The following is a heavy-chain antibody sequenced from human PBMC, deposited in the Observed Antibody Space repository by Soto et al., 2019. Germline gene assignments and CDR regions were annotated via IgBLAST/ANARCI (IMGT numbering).Heavy chain of an antibody. CDR1: GFTFNSYA. CDR3: VKEGYMRSDWYGQFDY. Sequence: VALRLSCSASGFTFNSYAMHWVRQAPGKGLEFVSAISSYGADTYYADSVKGRFAISRDNSKNTLYLQMSSLRAEDTALYYCVKEGYMRSDWYGQFDYWGQGALVTVSS. J-gene: IGHJ4*02. D-gene: IGHD6-19*01. CDR2: ISSYGADT. V-gene: IGHV3-64D*06.